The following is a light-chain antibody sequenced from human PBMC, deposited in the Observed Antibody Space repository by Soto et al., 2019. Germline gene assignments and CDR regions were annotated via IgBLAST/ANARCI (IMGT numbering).Light chain of an antibody. J-gene: IGKJ3*01. CDR3: QNWST. Sequence: IQKTPSPSSLSATVGDRVTITCRASQGISNYLAWYQQKPGKVPKLLIYAASTLQSGVPSRFSGSGSGTDFTLTINSLQPEDVATYYCQNWSTFGQGTNVDIK. CDR1: QGISNY. V-gene: IGKV1-27*01. CDR2: AAS.